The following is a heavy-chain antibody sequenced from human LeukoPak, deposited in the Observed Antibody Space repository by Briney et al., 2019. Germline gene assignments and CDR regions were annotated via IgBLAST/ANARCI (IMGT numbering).Heavy chain of an antibody. J-gene: IGHJ4*02. CDR3: VRDTSVGAAYFDF. Sequence: GGSLRLSCAASRFRFSSYGMHWVRQAPGKGLEWVAFIRYDGSEKFYAESVTGRFTISRDNSKDTLSLQMTTLRPDDTAVYFCVRDTSVGAAYFDFWGQGALVAVSS. CDR1: RFRFSSYG. CDR2: IRYDGSEK. D-gene: IGHD3-3*01. V-gene: IGHV3-30*02.